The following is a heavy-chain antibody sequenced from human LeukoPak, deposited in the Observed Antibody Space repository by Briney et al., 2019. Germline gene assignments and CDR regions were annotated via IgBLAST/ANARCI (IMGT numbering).Heavy chain of an antibody. V-gene: IGHV3-30-3*01. Sequence: GRSLRLSCAASGFTFSSYAMHWVRQAPGKGLEGVAVISYDGSNKYYADSVKGRFTISRDNSKNTLYLQMNSLRGEDTAVYYCARGGGSTPEDAFAIWGKGPMVTVPS. CDR1: GFTFSSYA. CDR3: ARGGGSTPEDAFAI. D-gene: IGHD2-15*01. CDR2: ISYDGSNK. J-gene: IGHJ3*02.